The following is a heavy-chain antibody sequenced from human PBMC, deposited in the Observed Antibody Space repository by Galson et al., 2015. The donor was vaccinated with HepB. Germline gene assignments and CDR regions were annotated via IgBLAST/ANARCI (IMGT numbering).Heavy chain of an antibody. J-gene: IGHJ3*02. Sequence: SLRLSCAASGFTFSYYYMTWVRQAPGKGLEWVANIKQDESEKYYVDSVKGRFTISRDNAKNSLYLQMNSLRVEDTAVYYCARVWCTTTNCYWASDAFDIWGQGTMVTVSS. CDR1: GFTFSYYY. CDR2: IKQDESEK. CDR3: ARVWCTTTNCYWASDAFDI. D-gene: IGHD2-2*01. V-gene: IGHV3-7*01.